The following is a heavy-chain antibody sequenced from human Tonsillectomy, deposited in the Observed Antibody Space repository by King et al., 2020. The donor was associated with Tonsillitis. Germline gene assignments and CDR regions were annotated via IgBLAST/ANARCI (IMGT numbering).Heavy chain of an antibody. CDR2: ISAYNGNT. CDR1: GYTFTSYG. Sequence: VQLVQSGAEVKKPGASVKVSCKASGYTFTSYGISWVRQAPGQGLEWMGWISAYNGNTNYAQKIQRRVTMTTDTSTSTAYMELRSLRSDDTAVYYCARDYDDFWSGSGGWFDPWGQGTLVTVSS. V-gene: IGHV1-18*01. J-gene: IGHJ5*02. D-gene: IGHD3-3*01. CDR3: ARDYDDFWSGSGGWFDP.